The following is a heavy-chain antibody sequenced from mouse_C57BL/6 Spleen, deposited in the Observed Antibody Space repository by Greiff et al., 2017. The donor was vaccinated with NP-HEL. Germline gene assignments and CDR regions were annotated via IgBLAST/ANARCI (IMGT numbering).Heavy chain of an antibody. V-gene: IGHV1-52*01. CDR2: IDPSDSET. CDR3: ARSYYYGSSYWWYFDV. CDR1: GYTFTSYW. Sequence: QVQLQQSGAELVRPGSSVKLSCKASGYTFTSYWMHWVKQRPIQGLEWIGNIDPSDSETHYNQKFKDKATLTVDKSSSTAYMQLSSLTSEDSAVYYCARSYYYGSSYWWYFDVWGTGTTVTVSS. D-gene: IGHD1-1*01. J-gene: IGHJ1*03.